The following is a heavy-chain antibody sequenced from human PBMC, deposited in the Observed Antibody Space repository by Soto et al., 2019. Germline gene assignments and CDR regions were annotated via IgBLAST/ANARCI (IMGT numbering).Heavy chain of an antibody. V-gene: IGHV1-18*01. CDR1: GYTFTSYG. Sequence: ASVKVSCKASGYTFTSYGISWVRQAPGQGLEWMGWISAYNGNANYAQKLQGRVTMTTDTSTSTAYMELRSLRSDDTAVYYCARDEGRCSGGSCYPKADDAFDIWGQGTMVTISS. CDR3: ARDEGRCSGGSCYPKADDAFDI. D-gene: IGHD2-15*01. J-gene: IGHJ3*02. CDR2: ISAYNGNA.